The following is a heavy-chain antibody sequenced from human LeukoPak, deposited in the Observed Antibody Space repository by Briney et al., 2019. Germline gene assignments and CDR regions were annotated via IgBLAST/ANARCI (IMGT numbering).Heavy chain of an antibody. CDR1: GGSFSGYY. D-gene: IGHD3-3*01. CDR2: INHSEST. CDR3: ARGYYDFWSGQAHYMDV. J-gene: IGHJ6*03. V-gene: IGHV4-34*01. Sequence: PSETLSLTCAVYGGSFSGYYWSWIRQPPGKGLEWIGEINHSESTNYNPSLKSRVTISVDTSKNQFSLKLSSVTAADTAVYYCARGYYDFWSGQAHYMDVWGKGTTVTVSS.